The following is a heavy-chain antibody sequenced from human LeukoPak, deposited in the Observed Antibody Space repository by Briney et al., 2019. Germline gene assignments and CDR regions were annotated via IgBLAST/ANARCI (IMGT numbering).Heavy chain of an antibody. J-gene: IGHJ1*01. CDR3: ARDQTYYVSSGYYYVTYLQH. Sequence: KPSETLSLTCTVSGASISSSYCTWIRQPAGEGLEWIGRISSGGSTTYNPSFKSRVTMSLDTSKKQFSLNLTSVTAADTAVYYCARDQTYYVSSGYYYVTYLQHWGQGILVTVSS. V-gene: IGHV4-4*07. D-gene: IGHD3-22*01. CDR1: GASISSSY. CDR2: ISSGGST.